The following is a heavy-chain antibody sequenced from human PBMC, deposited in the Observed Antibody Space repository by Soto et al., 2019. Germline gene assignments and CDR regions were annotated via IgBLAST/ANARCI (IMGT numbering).Heavy chain of an antibody. V-gene: IGHV4-59*11. J-gene: IGHJ5*02. CDR2: MHHSGST. CDR3: ARGYCSSTSCYIWDNWFDP. CDR1: GVSITSHY. D-gene: IGHD2-2*02. Sequence: PSETLSLTCTVSGVSITSHYWSWIRQSPWKGLEWIAYMHHSGSTNYNPSLKSRVTISVDTSKNQFSLKLSSVTAADAAVYYCARGYCSSTSCYIWDNWFDPWGQGTLVTVSS.